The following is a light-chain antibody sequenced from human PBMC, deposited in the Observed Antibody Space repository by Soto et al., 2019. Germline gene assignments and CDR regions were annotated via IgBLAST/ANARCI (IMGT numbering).Light chain of an antibody. Sequence: EIVLTQCPATRSSFPGDRVTLSCRASQAVNTRLAWYQHRPGQAPKLLIYPTSIRAAGIPARFSASGTGTDFTLTISDVQPEDFAVYYCHQRQSWPRTFGQGTKVDIK. CDR2: PTS. CDR1: QAVNTR. V-gene: IGKV3D-11*01. CDR3: HQRQSWPRT. J-gene: IGKJ1*01.